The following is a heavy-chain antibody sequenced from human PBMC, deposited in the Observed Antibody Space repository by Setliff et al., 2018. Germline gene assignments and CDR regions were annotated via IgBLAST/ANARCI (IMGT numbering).Heavy chain of an antibody. J-gene: IGHJ3*01. D-gene: IGHD6-19*01. CDR3: ARPSAGWTKPFDV. CDR1: GYTFSLSW. Sequence: PGESLKISCKDSGYTFSLSWIGWVRQMPGKGLDWMGIIYAGNSQIKYGPSFQGQFTISVDKSISTAYLQWSSLKASDTAMYYCARPSAGWTKPFDVWGQGTMVT. V-gene: IGHV5-51*01. CDR2: IYAGNSQI.